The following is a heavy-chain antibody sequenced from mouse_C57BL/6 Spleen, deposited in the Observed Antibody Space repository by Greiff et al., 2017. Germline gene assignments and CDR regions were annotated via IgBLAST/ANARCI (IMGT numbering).Heavy chain of an antibody. J-gene: IGHJ3*01. CDR2: INPYNGGT. CDR1: GYTFTDYY. Sequence: EVQLQQSGPVLVKPGASVKMSCKASGYTFTDYYMNWVKQSHGKSLEWIGVINPYNGGTSYNQKFKGKATLTVDKSSSTAYMELNSLTSEDSAVYYCARGRSSWFAYWGQGTLVTVSA. CDR3: ARGRSSWFAY. V-gene: IGHV1-19*01.